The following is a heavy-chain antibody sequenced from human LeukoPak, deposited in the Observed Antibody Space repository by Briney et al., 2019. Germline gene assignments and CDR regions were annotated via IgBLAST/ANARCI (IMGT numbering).Heavy chain of an antibody. CDR3: ARTITSNWFDP. Sequence: PSETLSLTCAVYGGSFSGYYWSWIRQPPGKGLEWIGEIHHSGITNYNPSLKSRVTISIDKSKNHFSLKMTSVTAADTAVYYCARTITSNWFDPWGQGTLVTVFS. J-gene: IGHJ5*02. CDR1: GGSFSGYY. CDR2: IHHSGIT. V-gene: IGHV4-34*01.